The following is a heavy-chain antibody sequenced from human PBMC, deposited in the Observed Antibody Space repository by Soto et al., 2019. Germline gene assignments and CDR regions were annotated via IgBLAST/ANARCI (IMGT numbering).Heavy chain of an antibody. V-gene: IGHV1-18*01. D-gene: IGHD4-17*01. CDR3: ARGGDYGDYTNWFDP. J-gene: IGHJ5*02. CDR2: ISAYNGNT. CDR1: GYTLTELS. Sequence: ASVKVSCKVSGYTLTELSMHWVRQAPGQGLEWMGWISAYNGNTNYAQKLQGRVTMTTDTSTSTAYMELRSLRSDDTAVYYCARGGDYGDYTNWFDPWGQGTLVTVSS.